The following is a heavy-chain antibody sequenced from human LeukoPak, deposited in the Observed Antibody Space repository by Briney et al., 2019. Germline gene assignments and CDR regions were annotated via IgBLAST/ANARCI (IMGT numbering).Heavy chain of an antibody. CDR2: INHSGST. D-gene: IGHD5-18*01. Sequence: SETLSLTCAVYGGSFSGYYWSWIRQPPGKGLEWIGEINHSGSTNYNPSLKSRVTMSVDTSKNQFSLKLSSVTAADTAVYYCARWSYGGFDYWGQGTLVTVSS. CDR1: GGSFSGYY. CDR3: ARWSYGGFDY. J-gene: IGHJ4*02. V-gene: IGHV4-34*01.